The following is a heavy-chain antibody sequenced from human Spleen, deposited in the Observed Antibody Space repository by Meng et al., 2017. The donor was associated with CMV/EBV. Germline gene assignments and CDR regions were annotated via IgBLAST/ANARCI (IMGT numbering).Heavy chain of an antibody. J-gene: IGHJ4*02. CDR3: ARVLFWFEEFDY. CDR2: INHSGST. V-gene: IGHV4-34*01. D-gene: IGHD3-10*01. CDR1: GGSFSGYY. Sequence: SETLSLTCAVYGGSFSGYYWSWIRQPPGKGLQWIGEINHSGSTNYNPSLKSRVTISIDRSKNQFSLNMTSVTAADTAMYYCARVLFWFEEFDYWGQGTLVTVSS.